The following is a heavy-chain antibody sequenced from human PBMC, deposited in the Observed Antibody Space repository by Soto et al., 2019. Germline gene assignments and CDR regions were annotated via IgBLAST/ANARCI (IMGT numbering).Heavy chain of an antibody. V-gene: IGHV3-74*01. CDR2: INKDGSYK. J-gene: IGHJ4*02. Sequence: GGSLRLSCAPSGLTFSSDWMHWVRQAPGKGLVWVSRINKDGSYKNYADFVEGRFTISRDDAKSELYLQMDRLRAEDTAVYYCARGGLEPFDYLGQGALVTVSS. CDR1: GLTFSSDW. D-gene: IGHD1-1*01. CDR3: ARGGLEPFDY.